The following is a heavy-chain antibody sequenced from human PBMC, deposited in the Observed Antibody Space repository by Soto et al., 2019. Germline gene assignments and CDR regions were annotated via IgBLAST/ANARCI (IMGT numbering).Heavy chain of an antibody. V-gene: IGHV3-21*01. CDR1: GFTFSSYS. D-gene: IGHD6-19*01. Sequence: PGGSLRLSCAASGFTFSSYSMNWVRQAPGKGLEWVSSISSSSSYIYYADSVKGRFTISRDNAKNSLYLQMNSLRAEDTAVYYCARRRRVAGPTLDYWGQGTLVTVSS. CDR2: ISSSSSYI. J-gene: IGHJ4*02. CDR3: ARRRRVAGPTLDY.